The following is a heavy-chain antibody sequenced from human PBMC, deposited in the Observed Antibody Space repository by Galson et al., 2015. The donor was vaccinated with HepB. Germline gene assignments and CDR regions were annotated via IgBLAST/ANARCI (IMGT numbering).Heavy chain of an antibody. Sequence: SLRLSCAASGFTFSSYAMHWVRQAPGKGLEYVSAISSNGGSTYYADSVKGRFTISRDNSKNTLYLQMSSLRAEDTAVYYCVKDQVSSSRRAFYFDLWGRGTLVTVSP. CDR3: VKDQVSSSRRAFYFDL. CDR2: ISSNGGST. CDR1: GFTFSSYA. J-gene: IGHJ2*01. D-gene: IGHD6-6*01. V-gene: IGHV3-64D*06.